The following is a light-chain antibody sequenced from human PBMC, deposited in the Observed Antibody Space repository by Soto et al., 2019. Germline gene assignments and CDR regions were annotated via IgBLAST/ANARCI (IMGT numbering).Light chain of an antibody. CDR1: SSDVGAYNY. J-gene: IGLJ2*01. Sequence: QSALTQPASVSGSPGQSITISCTGTSSDVGAYNYVSWYQQHPGKAPKLMLYEVNSRPSGVSSRFSGSKSGNTASLTISGLQGEDEADYYCTSFTGSSTPVLFGGGTKLTVL. V-gene: IGLV2-14*01. CDR2: EVN. CDR3: TSFTGSSTPVL.